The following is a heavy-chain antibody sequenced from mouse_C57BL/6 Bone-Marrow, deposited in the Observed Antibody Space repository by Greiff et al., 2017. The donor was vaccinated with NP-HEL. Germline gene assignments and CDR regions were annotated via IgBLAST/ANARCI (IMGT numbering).Heavy chain of an antibody. D-gene: IGHD1-1*02. CDR3: VRSFYGSFAY. V-gene: IGHV10-3*01. J-gene: IGHJ3*01. Sequence: EVKLMESGGGLVQPKGSLKLSCAASGFTFHTYAMHWVRPAPGQGLEWVARLRSNSSNYATYYADSMKDRLTIPRDESQSLLYLQMNNLKTEDTAMYYGVRSFYGSFAYWGQGTLVTVSA. CDR1: GFTFHTYA. CDR2: LRSNSSNYAT.